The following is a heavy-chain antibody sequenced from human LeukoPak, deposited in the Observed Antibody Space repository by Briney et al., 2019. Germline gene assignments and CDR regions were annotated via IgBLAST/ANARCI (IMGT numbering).Heavy chain of an antibody. CDR1: GYTFTSYG. D-gene: IGHD2-2*01. Sequence: GASVKVSCKASGYTFTSYGISWVRQAPGQGLEWMGWINPNSGGTNYAQKFQGRVTMTRDTSISTAYMELSRLRSDDTAVYYCAIMGGYCSSTSCKDDYWGQGTLVTVSS. V-gene: IGHV1-2*02. CDR2: INPNSGGT. J-gene: IGHJ4*02. CDR3: AIMGGYCSSTSCKDDY.